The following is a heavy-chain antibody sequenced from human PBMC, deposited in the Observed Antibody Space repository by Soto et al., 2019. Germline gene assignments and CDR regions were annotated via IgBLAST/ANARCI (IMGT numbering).Heavy chain of an antibody. CDR3: ARGRVYGSGSGFYGMDV. CDR2: INHSGST. CDR1: GGSFSGYY. J-gene: IGHJ6*02. D-gene: IGHD3-10*01. Sequence: QVQLQQWGAGLLKPSETLSLTCAVYGGSFSGYYWSWIRQPPGKGLEWIGEINHSGSTNYNPSLKSRRTRSVDTSKTQFSLKLSSVTAADTAVYYCARGRVYGSGSGFYGMDVWGQGTTVTVSS. V-gene: IGHV4-34*01.